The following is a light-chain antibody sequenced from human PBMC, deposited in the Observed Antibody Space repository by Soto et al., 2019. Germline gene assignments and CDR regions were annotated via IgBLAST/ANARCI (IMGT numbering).Light chain of an antibody. CDR3: HQYYKWPLT. CDR2: DAS. J-gene: IGKJ4*01. V-gene: IGKV3-15*01. CDR1: QSAISN. Sequence: EIVLTQSPATLSVSPGERVALSCLASQSAISNLAWYQQKPGQTPRLLIYDASTRATDIPARFSGSGSGTDFTLTISSLLSEDFAVYYCHQYYKWPLTFGGGTKVDI.